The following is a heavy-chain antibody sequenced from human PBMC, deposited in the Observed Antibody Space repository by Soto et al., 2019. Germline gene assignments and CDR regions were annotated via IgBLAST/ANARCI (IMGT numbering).Heavy chain of an antibody. CDR2: IYYSGST. Sequence: SETLSLTCTVSGGSVSSGSYYWSRIRQPPGKGLEWIGYIYYSGSTNYNPSLKSRVTISVDTSKNQFSLKLSSVTAADTAVYYCARLRPGYYGTDVWGQGTKLTVSS. J-gene: IGHJ6*01. CDR1: GGSVSSGSYY. V-gene: IGHV4-61*01. CDR3: ARLRPGYYGTDV.